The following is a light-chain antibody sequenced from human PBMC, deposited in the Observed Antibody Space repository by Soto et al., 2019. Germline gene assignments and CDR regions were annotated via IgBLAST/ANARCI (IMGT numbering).Light chain of an antibody. Sequence: SKMTLSTSSLSASVGNRDALTCRASQSINTFLNWYQKKPGKAPNLLIYGASCLQGGVPSRFSGSGSGTDFTLTISSLQPEDFAAYYCQPSYSTPETFGQGTKVDIK. J-gene: IGKJ1*01. V-gene: IGKV1-39*01. CDR2: GAS. CDR1: QSINTF. CDR3: QPSYSTPET.